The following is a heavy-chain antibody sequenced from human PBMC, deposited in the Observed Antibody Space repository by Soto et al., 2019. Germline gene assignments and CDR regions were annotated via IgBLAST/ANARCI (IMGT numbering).Heavy chain of an antibody. Sequence: GGSLRLSCAASGFTFSSYAMSWVRQAPGKGLEWVSAISGSGGSTYYADSVKGRFTISRDNSKNTLYLQMNSLRAEDTAVYYCAKSRLRITMIVALYYFDYWGQGTLVTVSS. CDR1: GFTFSSYA. CDR2: ISGSGGST. J-gene: IGHJ4*02. V-gene: IGHV3-23*01. D-gene: IGHD3-22*01. CDR3: AKSRLRITMIVALYYFDY.